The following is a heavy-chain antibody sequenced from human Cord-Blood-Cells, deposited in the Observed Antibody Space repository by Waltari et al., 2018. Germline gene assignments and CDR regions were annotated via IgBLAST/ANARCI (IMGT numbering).Heavy chain of an antibody. V-gene: IGHV1-8*03. D-gene: IGHD6-13*01. J-gene: IGHJ6*03. CDR2: MNPNSGNT. CDR3: ARGRRSSSWYDYYYYYYMDV. Sequence: QVQLVQSGAEVKKPGASVKVSCKASGYTFTSYDINWVRQATGQGLEWMGWMNPNSGNTGYAQKFQGRVTITRNTSISTAYMELSSLRSEDTAVYYCARGRRSSSWYDYYYYYYMDVWGKGTTVTVSS. CDR1: GYTFTSYD.